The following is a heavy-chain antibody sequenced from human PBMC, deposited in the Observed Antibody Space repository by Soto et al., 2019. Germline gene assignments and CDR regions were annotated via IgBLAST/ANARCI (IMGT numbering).Heavy chain of an antibody. CDR1: GFTFNSYA. Sequence: PGGSLRLSCAASGFTFNSYAMSWVRQTPGKGLEWVSAISGSGGSTYYADSVKGRFTISRDNSKNTLYLQMNSLRAEDTAVYYCAKEAPGAYSGYDLGAFDIWGQGTMVTVSS. J-gene: IGHJ3*02. V-gene: IGHV3-23*01. D-gene: IGHD5-12*01. CDR2: ISGSGGST. CDR3: AKEAPGAYSGYDLGAFDI.